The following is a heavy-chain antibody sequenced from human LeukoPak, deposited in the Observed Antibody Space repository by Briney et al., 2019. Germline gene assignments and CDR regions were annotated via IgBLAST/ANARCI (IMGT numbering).Heavy chain of an antibody. Sequence: GASVKVSCKASGYTFTSYGISSVRHAPGQALQWMGWINPNSGGTNYAQKFQGRVTMTRDTSISTAYMELSRLRSDDTAVYYCARDEAARPSDYWGQGTLVTVSS. CDR2: INPNSGGT. J-gene: IGHJ4*02. D-gene: IGHD6-6*01. CDR3: ARDEAARPSDY. V-gene: IGHV1-2*02. CDR1: GYTFTSYG.